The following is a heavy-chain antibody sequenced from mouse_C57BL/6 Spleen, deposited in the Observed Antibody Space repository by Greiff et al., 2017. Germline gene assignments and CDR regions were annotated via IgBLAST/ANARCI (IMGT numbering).Heavy chain of an antibody. CDR3: ARYITPVVATGIDY. D-gene: IGHD1-1*01. V-gene: IGHV1-50*01. Sequence: QVQLQQPGAELVKPGASVKLSCKASGYTFTSYWMQWVKQRPGQGLEWIGEIDPSDSYTNYNQKFKGKATLTVDTSSSTAYMQLSSLTSEDSAVFYCARYITPVVATGIDYWGQGTTLTVSS. J-gene: IGHJ2*01. CDR1: GYTFTSYW. CDR2: IDPSDSYT.